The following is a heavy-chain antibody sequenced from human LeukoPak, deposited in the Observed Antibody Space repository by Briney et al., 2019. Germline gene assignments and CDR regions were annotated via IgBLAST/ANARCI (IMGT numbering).Heavy chain of an antibody. J-gene: IGHJ5*02. V-gene: IGHV4-59*01. CDR2: IYYSGST. CDR3: ARGVSITMIVVVISNYNWFDP. CDR1: GGSISSYY. D-gene: IGHD3-22*01. Sequence: SETLSLTCTVSGGSISSYYWSWIRQPPGKGLEWIGYIYYSGSTNYNPSLKSRVTISVDTSKNQFSLKLSSVTAADTAVYYCARGVSITMIVVVISNYNWFDPWGQGTLVTVSS.